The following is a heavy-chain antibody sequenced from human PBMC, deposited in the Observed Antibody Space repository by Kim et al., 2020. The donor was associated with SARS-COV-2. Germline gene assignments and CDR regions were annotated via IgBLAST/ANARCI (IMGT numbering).Heavy chain of an antibody. Sequence: SETLSLTCAVYGGSFSGYYWSWIRQPPGKGLEWIGEINHSGSTNYNPSLKSRVTISVDTSKNQFSLKLSSVTAADTAVYYCARDVRLVMGRPFDYWGQGTLVTVSS. D-gene: IGHD3-9*01. J-gene: IGHJ4*02. CDR3: ARDVRLVMGRPFDY. V-gene: IGHV4-34*01. CDR2: INHSGST. CDR1: GGSFSGYY.